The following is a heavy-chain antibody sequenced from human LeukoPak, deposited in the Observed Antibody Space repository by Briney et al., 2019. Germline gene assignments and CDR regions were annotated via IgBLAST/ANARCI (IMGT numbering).Heavy chain of an antibody. Sequence: PGRSLRRSCAASGFTFSSYAMHWVRQAPGKGLEWVAVISYDGSNKYYADSVKGRFTISRDNSKNTLYLQMNSLRAEDTAVYYCARSRSTNWNDGGRTNYWGQGTLVTVSS. D-gene: IGHD1-20*01. CDR2: ISYDGSNK. V-gene: IGHV3-30-3*01. CDR1: GFTFSSYA. J-gene: IGHJ4*02. CDR3: ARSRSTNWNDGGRTNY.